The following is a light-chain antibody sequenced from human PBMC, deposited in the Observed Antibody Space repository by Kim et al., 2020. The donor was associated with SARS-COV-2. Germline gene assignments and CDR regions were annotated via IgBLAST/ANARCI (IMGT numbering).Light chain of an antibody. J-gene: IGKJ2*01. V-gene: IGKV1-8*01. CDR1: QGISSY. CDR3: QQYYSYLGT. CDR2: AAS. Sequence: AIRITQSPSSLSASTGDRVTITCRASQGISSYLAWYQQKPGKAPKLLIYAASTLQSGVPSRFSGSGSGTDFTLTISCLQSEDFATYYCQQYYSYLGTLGQGT.